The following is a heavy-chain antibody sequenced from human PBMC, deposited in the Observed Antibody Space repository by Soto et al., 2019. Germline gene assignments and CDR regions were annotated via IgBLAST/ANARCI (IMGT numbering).Heavy chain of an antibody. CDR1: GGSVSGYY. CDR2: IFYAGTA. D-gene: IGHD1-20*01. V-gene: IGHV4-59*02. J-gene: IGHJ6*02. CDR3: TRHAIITKLQYGMDV. Sequence: PSETLSLTCTVSGGSVSGYYWSWIRQAPGKGLEWLGYIFYAGTALYNPSVQSRVTISVDTSKNQFSLKLWSVTAADTAVYYCTRHAIITKLQYGMDVWGQGTTVTVS.